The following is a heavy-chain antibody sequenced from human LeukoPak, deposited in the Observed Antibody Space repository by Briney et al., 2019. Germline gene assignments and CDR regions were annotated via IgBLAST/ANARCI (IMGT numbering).Heavy chain of an antibody. Sequence: GESLKISCEGSGYSFSSYWVAWVRQMPGKGLEWMGIIYPGDSDTRYSPSFQGQVTISADKSLSAAYLEWSSLRASDTAVYYCARRSSIAPRLFDYWGQGTVVTVSS. CDR3: ARRSSIAPRLFDY. J-gene: IGHJ4*02. V-gene: IGHV5-51*01. CDR1: GYSFSSYW. CDR2: IYPGDSDT. D-gene: IGHD6-6*01.